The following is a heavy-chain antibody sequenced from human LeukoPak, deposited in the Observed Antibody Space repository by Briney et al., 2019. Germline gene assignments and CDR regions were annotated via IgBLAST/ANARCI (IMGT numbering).Heavy chain of an antibody. CDR3: AKVFPAYHNYFDY. D-gene: IGHD3-16*01. Sequence: GGSLRLSCAASGFTFSSYSMNWVRQAPGKGLEWVSDINWNGGNTYYADSVKGRFTISRDNAKNSLYLQMNSLRAEDTALYYCAKVFPAYHNYFDYWGQGTLVTVSS. V-gene: IGHV3-20*04. CDR2: INWNGGNT. J-gene: IGHJ4*02. CDR1: GFTFSSYS.